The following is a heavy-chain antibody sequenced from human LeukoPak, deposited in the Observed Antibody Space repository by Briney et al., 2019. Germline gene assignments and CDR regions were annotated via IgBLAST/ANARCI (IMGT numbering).Heavy chain of an antibody. D-gene: IGHD3-16*02. J-gene: IGHJ4*02. CDR1: GGTFSSYA. CDR2: IIPIFGTA. CDR3: AREYYDYVWGSYRPYYFDY. V-gene: IGHV1-69*13. Sequence: ASVKVSCKASGGTFSSYAISWVRQAPGQGLEWMGGIIPIFGTANYAQKFQGRVTITADESTSTAYMELSSLRSEDTAVYYCAREYYDYVWGSYRPYYFDYWGQGTLVTVSS.